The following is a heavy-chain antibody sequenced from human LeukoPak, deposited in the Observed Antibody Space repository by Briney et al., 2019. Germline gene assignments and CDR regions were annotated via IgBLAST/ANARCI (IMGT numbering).Heavy chain of an antibody. D-gene: IGHD3-10*01. Sequence: PGRSLRLSCAASGFTFSSYGMHWVRQAPGKGLEWVAVISYDGSNKYYADSVKGRFTISRDNSKNTLYLQMNSLRAEDTAVYYCAKDPRGSCYDSGSYYDYWGQGTLVTVSS. CDR2: ISYDGSNK. J-gene: IGHJ4*02. CDR1: GFTFSSYG. CDR3: AKDPRGSCYDSGSYYDY. V-gene: IGHV3-30*18.